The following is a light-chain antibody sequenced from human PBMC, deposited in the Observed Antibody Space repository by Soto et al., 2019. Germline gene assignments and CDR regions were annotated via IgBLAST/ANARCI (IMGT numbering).Light chain of an antibody. V-gene: IGLV2-14*01. CDR1: RSDIGGYDF. J-gene: IGLJ2*01. CDR3: SSYTGLGIPI. CDR2: EVT. Sequence: QSVLTQPASVSGSPGQSITISCTGTRSDIGGYDFVSWYQQHPGKAPKLLIYEVTHRPSGVSARFSGSKSGNTASLTISGLRTEDEADFYCSSYTGLGIPIFGGGTKVTVL.